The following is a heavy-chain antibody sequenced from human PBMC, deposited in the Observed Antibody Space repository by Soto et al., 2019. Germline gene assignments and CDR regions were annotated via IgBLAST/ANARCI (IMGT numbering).Heavy chain of an antibody. V-gene: IGHV4-59*08. Sequence: QVQLQESGPGLVKPSETLSLTCTVPGGSISGYYWSWIRQPPGKGLEWIGYNYYSGSTNYSPSLKSRVTISVDTSKNQFSRKLSSVTAADTAVYYCARTYSHYADYYYYMDVWGKGTAVTVSS. CDR1: GGSISGYY. D-gene: IGHD4-4*01. J-gene: IGHJ6*03. CDR2: NYYSGST. CDR3: ARTYSHYADYYYYMDV.